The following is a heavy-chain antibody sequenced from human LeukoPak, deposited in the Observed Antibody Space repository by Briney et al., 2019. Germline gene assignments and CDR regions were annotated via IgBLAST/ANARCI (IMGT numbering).Heavy chain of an antibody. D-gene: IGHD1-26*01. V-gene: IGHV3-30*02. CDR1: GFTFSSYG. CDR2: IRYDGSNK. J-gene: IGHJ4*02. CDR3: AKDKRGPRTSGIDY. Sequence: PGGSLRLSCAASGFTFSSYGMHWVREAPGKGLEWVAFIRYDGSNKYYADSVKGRFTISRDNSKNTLYLQMNSLRAEDTAVYYCAKDKRGPRTSGIDYWGQGTLVTVSS.